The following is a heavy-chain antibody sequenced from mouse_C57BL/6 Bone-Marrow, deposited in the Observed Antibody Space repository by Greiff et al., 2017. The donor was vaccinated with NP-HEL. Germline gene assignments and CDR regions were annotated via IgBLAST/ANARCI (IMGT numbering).Heavy chain of an antibody. J-gene: IGHJ3*01. Sequence: EVQLQQSGAELVRPGASVKLSCTASGFNIKDYYMHWVKQRPEQGLEWIGRIDPEDGDTEYAPKFLGKATMTADTSSNTAYLQLSSLTSEDTAVYYCTTTPPSYYGSSPPWFAYWGQGTLVTVSA. CDR3: TTTPPSYYGSSPPWFAY. D-gene: IGHD1-1*01. CDR2: IDPEDGDT. V-gene: IGHV14-1*01. CDR1: GFNIKDYY.